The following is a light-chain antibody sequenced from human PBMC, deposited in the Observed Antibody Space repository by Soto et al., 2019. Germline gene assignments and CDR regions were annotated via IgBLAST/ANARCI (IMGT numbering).Light chain of an antibody. Sequence: MTESSKKLFASVGDRVTITCQATQDINIYLNWYQQKPGKAPNLLIYDASNLEIGVPSRFSGSGSGTHFTFTISSLQTEDIGTYYCQQYDILPITSGRGTRLE. V-gene: IGKV1-33*01. J-gene: IGKJ5*01. CDR3: QQYDILPIT. CDR1: QDINIY. CDR2: DAS.